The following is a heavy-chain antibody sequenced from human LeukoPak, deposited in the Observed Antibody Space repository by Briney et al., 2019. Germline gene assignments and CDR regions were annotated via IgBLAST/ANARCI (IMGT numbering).Heavy chain of an antibody. CDR1: GYTFISYD. Sequence: ASVKVSCKASGYTFISYDINWVRQATGQGLEWMGWMNPNSGNTGYAQKFQGRVTMTRNTSISTAYMELSSLRSEDTAVYYCARAPLGYCSSTSCYILDAFDIWGQGTMVTVSS. V-gene: IGHV1-8*01. J-gene: IGHJ3*02. CDR2: MNPNSGNT. CDR3: ARAPLGYCSSTSCYILDAFDI. D-gene: IGHD2-2*02.